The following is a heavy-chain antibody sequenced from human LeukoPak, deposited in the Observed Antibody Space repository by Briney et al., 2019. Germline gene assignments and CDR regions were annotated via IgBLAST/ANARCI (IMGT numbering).Heavy chain of an antibody. J-gene: IGHJ4*02. CDR1: GGSFSDYY. CDR3: ARHVNRGWYRVDY. Sequence: SETLSLTCAVFGGSFSDYYWSWIRQPPGKGLEWIGEINHGGITNYNPSLKSRVTISADTSKNQFSLKLSSVTAADTAVYYCARHVNRGWYRVDYWGQGTLVTVSS. CDR2: INHGGIT. V-gene: IGHV4-34*01. D-gene: IGHD6-19*01.